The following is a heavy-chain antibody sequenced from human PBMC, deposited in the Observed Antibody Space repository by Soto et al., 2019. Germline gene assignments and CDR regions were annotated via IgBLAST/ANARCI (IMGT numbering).Heavy chain of an antibody. CDR2: IIPIFGTA. V-gene: IGHV1-69*13. J-gene: IGHJ6*02. CDR3: ARLSIAAPEGNGMDV. CDR1: GGTFSSYA. D-gene: IGHD6-6*01. Sequence: ASVKVSCKASGGTFSSYAISWVRQAPGQGLEWMGGIIPIFGTANYAQKFQGRVTITADESTSTAYMELSSLRSEDAAVYYCARLSIAAPEGNGMDVWGQGTTVTVSS.